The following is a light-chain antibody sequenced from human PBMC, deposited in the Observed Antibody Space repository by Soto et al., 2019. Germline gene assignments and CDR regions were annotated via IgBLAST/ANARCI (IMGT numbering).Light chain of an antibody. J-gene: IGLJ2*01. CDR2: EVS. CDR3: SSYTGSTVV. CDR1: SSDVGGNNY. Sequence: QSVLTQPPSASGSPGQSVTISCTGTSSDVGGNNYVSWYQQHLGKAPKLMIYEVSKRPSGVPDRFSCSKSGNTASLTVSGFQAEDEANYYCSSYTGSTVVFGGGTQLTVL. V-gene: IGLV2-8*01.